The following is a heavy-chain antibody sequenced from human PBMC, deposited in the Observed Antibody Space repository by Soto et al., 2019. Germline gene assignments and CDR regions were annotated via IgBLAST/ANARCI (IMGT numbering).Heavy chain of an antibody. J-gene: IGHJ4*02. D-gene: IGHD5-12*01. V-gene: IGHV3-23*01. Sequence: PGGSLRLFCAASGFTFSSYAMSWVRQAPGKGLEWVSAISGSGGSTYYADSVKGRFTISRDNSKNTLYLQMNSLRAEDTAVYYCAKDLSQRRGLSGADYWGQGTLVTVSS. CDR2: ISGSGGST. CDR1: GFTFSSYA. CDR3: AKDLSQRRGLSGADY.